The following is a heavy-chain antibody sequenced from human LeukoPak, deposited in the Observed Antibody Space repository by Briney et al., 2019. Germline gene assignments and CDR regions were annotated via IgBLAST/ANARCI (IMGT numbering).Heavy chain of an antibody. V-gene: IGHV3-48*02. D-gene: IGHD2-21*02. Sequence: GGSLRLSCVATGFSFSNYSMHWVRQAPGRGLEWVSYISRTGNIVYYADSVKGRFTISRDNAKDSLFLQMDSLRDEDTAVYYCANLTHWGQGILVTVSS. CDR1: GFSFSNYS. CDR2: ISRTGNIV. CDR3: ANLTH. J-gene: IGHJ4*02.